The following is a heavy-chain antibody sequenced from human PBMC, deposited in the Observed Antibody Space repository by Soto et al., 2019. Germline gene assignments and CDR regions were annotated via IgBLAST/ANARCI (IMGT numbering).Heavy chain of an antibody. CDR1: GFTFSNSF. V-gene: IGHV3-30*18. Sequence: QVQLVESGGGVVQPGRSLSLSCAASGFTFSNSFMHWVRQAPGRGLEWVAAISYDGSNTYYANSVKGRFTISRDNSRDTLYLQVISLRIEDTAMYYCAKDTPLKEFDCWRQGTLVTVSS. J-gene: IGHJ4*02. CDR2: ISYDGSNT. CDR3: AKDTPLKEFDC.